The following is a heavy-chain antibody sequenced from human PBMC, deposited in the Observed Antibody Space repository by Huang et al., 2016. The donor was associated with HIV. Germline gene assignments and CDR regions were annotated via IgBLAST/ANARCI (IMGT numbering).Heavy chain of an antibody. CDR2: IYYSWST. J-gene: IGHJ4*02. Sequence: QLQLQESGPGLVKPSETLSLTCTVSGGSIRSDNYYWGWIRQPPGTGLEWIGIIYYSWSTYYNPSLKSRVTITVDTSKNQFSLKMRSVTAADTAVYYCARLPGSITMIRGVITDPYWGQGTLDTVSS. D-gene: IGHD3-10*01. V-gene: IGHV4-39*01. CDR3: ARLPGSITMIRGVITDPY. CDR1: GGSIRSDNYY.